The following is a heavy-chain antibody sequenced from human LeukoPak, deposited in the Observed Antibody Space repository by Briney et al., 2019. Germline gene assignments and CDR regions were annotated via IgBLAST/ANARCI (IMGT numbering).Heavy chain of an antibody. CDR2: INHSGST. J-gene: IGHJ4*02. CDR1: GGSFSGYY. Sequence: SETLSLTCAVYGGSFSGYYWSWIRQPPGKGLEWIGEINHSGSTSYNPSLKSRVTISVDTSKNQFSLKLSSVTAADTAVYYCARLRVSYFDYWGQGTLVTVSS. CDR3: ARLRVSYFDY. D-gene: IGHD5/OR15-5a*01. V-gene: IGHV4-34*01.